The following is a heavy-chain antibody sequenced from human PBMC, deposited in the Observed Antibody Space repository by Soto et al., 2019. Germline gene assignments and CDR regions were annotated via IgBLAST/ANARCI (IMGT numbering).Heavy chain of an antibody. Sequence: SQTLSLTCAISGDSVSSNSAAWNWIRQSPSRGLEWLGRTYYRSKWYNDYAVSVKSRITINPDTSKNQFSLQLNSVTPEDTAVYYCARLSVAGSSYYYYGMDVWGQGTTVTVSS. V-gene: IGHV6-1*01. CDR2: TYYRSKWYN. J-gene: IGHJ6*02. CDR1: GDSVSSNSAA. CDR3: ARLSVAGSSYYYYGMDV. D-gene: IGHD6-19*01.